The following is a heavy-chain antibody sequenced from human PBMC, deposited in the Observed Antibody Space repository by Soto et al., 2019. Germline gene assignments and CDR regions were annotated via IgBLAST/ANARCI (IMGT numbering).Heavy chain of an antibody. CDR2: ISGSGGST. Sequence: GGSLRLSCAASGFTFSSYAMSWVRQAPGKGLEWVSAISGSGGSTYYADSVKGRFTISRDNSKNTLYLQMNSLRAEDTAVYYCAKTIDDHYYYYYYMDVWGKGTTVTVSS. D-gene: IGHD2-15*01. J-gene: IGHJ6*03. V-gene: IGHV3-23*01. CDR3: AKTIDDHYYYYYYMDV. CDR1: GFTFSSYA.